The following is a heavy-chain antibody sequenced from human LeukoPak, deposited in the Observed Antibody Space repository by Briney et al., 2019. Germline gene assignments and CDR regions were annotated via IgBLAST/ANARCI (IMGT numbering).Heavy chain of an antibody. Sequence: NTSETLSLTCTVSGVSIRSSYYYWGWIRQPPGKGLEWIGRVYYGRSPYFNPSLEIRTTISVDTSKNHFSLQMSSVTAADTAVYYCARRSGTGTFSYWGQGTLVTVSS. J-gene: IGHJ4*02. CDR3: ARRSGTGTFSY. V-gene: IGHV4-39*02. CDR2: VYYGRSP. CDR1: GVSIRSSYYY. D-gene: IGHD6-25*01.